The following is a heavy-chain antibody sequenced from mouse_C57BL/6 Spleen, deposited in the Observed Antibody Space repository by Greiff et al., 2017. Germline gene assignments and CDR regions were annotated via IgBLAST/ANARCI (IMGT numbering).Heavy chain of an antibody. J-gene: IGHJ3*01. CDR2: INPSSGYT. Sequence: QVQLQQSGAELARPGASVKMSCKASGYTFTSYTMNWVKQRPGQGLEWIGYINPSSGYTKYNQKFKDKAKLTADKSSSTAYMQLSSLTSEDSAVYYCERGGYYGSYGGFACWGQGTLVTVSA. CDR1: GYTFTSYT. V-gene: IGHV1-4*01. CDR3: ERGGYYGSYGGFAC. D-gene: IGHD2-1*01.